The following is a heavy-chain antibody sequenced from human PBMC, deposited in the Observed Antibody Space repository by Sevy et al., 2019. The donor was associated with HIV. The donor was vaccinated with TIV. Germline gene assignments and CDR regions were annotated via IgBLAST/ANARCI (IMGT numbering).Heavy chain of an antibody. Sequence: GGSLRLSCAASGFTFSSYSMNWVRQAPGKGLEWVSSISSSSSYIYYADSLKGRFTISRDNAKDSLYLQMNSLRAEDTAVDYCARGAPHEREIAAAGNDAFDIWGQGTMVTVSS. J-gene: IGHJ3*02. CDR3: ARGAPHEREIAAAGNDAFDI. CDR2: ISSSSSYI. CDR1: GFTFSSYS. V-gene: IGHV3-21*01. D-gene: IGHD6-13*01.